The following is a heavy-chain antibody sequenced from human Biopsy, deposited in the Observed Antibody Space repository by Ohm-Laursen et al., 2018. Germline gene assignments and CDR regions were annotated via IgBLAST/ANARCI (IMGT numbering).Heavy chain of an antibody. J-gene: IGHJ2*01. D-gene: IGHD5-24*01. V-gene: IGHV4-59*12. CDR2: IYFTGRT. CDR3: ASAGYNPDWNFDL. Sequence: SQTLSLTCTVSGGPIDSYYWSWIRQPPGKALEWIGYIYFTGRTSYNPSLKSRVTMSINTSKKQFPRRLSSVTAADTAVYYCASAGYNPDWNFDLWGRGTRVTVSS. CDR1: GGPIDSYY.